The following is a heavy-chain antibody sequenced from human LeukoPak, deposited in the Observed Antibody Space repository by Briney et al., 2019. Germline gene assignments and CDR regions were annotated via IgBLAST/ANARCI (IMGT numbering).Heavy chain of an antibody. CDR2: IYYSGST. J-gene: IGHJ5*02. V-gene: IGHV4-39*01. Sequence: SETLSLTCTVSGGSIGSSSYYWGWIRQPPGKGLAWIGSIYYSGSTYYNPSLKSRVTISVDTSKNQVSLKLNSVTAADTAVYYCARQYSGLNWFDPWGQGILVTVSS. D-gene: IGHD5-12*01. CDR1: GGSIGSSSYY. CDR3: ARQYSGLNWFDP.